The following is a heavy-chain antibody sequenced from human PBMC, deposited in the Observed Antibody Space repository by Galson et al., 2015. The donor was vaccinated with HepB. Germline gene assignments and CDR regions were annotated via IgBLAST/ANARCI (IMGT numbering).Heavy chain of an antibody. CDR3: ARDEPTDGLGY. D-gene: IGHD4-17*01. CDR2: IYYSGNT. Sequence: SETLSLTCTVSGGSISSSSYYWGWIRQPPGKGLEWIGSIYYSGNTYYNPSLKSRVTISVDTSKNQFSLKLSSVTAADTAVYYCARDEPTDGLGYWGQGTLVTVSS. CDR1: GGSISSSSYY. J-gene: IGHJ4*02. V-gene: IGHV4-39*07.